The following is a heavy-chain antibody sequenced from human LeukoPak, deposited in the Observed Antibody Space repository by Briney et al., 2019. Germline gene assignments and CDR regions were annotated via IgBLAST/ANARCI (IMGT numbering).Heavy chain of an antibody. Sequence: ASVKVSCKASGYTFTSYGISWVRQAPGQGLEWMGWISAYNGNTNYAQKLQGRVTMTTDTSTSTAYMELRSLRSDDTAVYYCARDIPGEGSLDAFDIWGQGTMVTVST. D-gene: IGHD3-16*01. V-gene: IGHV1-18*01. J-gene: IGHJ3*02. CDR2: ISAYNGNT. CDR1: GYTFTSYG. CDR3: ARDIPGEGSLDAFDI.